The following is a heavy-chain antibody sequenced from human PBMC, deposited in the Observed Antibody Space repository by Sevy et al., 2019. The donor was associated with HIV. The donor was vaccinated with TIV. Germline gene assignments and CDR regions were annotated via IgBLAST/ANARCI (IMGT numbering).Heavy chain of an antibody. Sequence: GGSLRLSCTASGFTFSSYSMNWVRQAPGKGLEWVSYISSSSSTIYYAASVKGRFTSSRDNAKHSLYLKMNSLRDEDTDMYYCATTYSSGWYYFDYWGQGTLVTVSS. CDR1: GFTFSSYS. CDR2: ISSSSSTI. V-gene: IGHV3-48*02. CDR3: ATTYSSGWYYFDY. D-gene: IGHD6-19*01. J-gene: IGHJ4*02.